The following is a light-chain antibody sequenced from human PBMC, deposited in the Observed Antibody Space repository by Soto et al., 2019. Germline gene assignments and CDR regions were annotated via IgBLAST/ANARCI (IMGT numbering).Light chain of an antibody. J-gene: IGLJ2*01. V-gene: IGLV2-14*01. CDR2: DVT. CDR3: TSYTTSSTLV. CDR1: SSDIGTYNS. Sequence: QSALTQPASVSGSPGQSITISCTGTSSDIGTYNSVSWYQQHAGKVPKLMIYDVTNRPSGVSDRFSGSKSGNTASLTISGLQAEHEADYYCTSYTTSSTLVFGGGTKLTVL.